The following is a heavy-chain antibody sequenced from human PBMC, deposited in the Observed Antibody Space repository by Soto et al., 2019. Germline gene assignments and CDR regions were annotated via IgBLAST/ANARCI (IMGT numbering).Heavy chain of an antibody. CDR3: AKDADPIAAAGGHLDGGYYYYMDV. CDR2: ISWNSGSI. V-gene: IGHV3-9*01. J-gene: IGHJ6*03. CDR1: GFTFDDYA. D-gene: IGHD6-13*01. Sequence: GGSLRLSCAASGFTFDDYAMHWVRQAPGKGLEWVSGISWNSGSIGYADSVKGRFTISRDNAKNSLYLQMNSLRAEDTALYYCAKDADPIAAAGGHLDGGYYYYMDVWGKGTTVTVSS.